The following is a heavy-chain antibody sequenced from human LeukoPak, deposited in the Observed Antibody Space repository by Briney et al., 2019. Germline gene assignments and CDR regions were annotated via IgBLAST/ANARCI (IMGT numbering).Heavy chain of an antibody. CDR2: IHRSGTA. Sequence: PSETLSLTCAFSGDAFSGGSASRIDCWSWVRQAAGKGLEWIAEIHRSGTAHYSPSLKSRVTISVDTFNEQISLTMTSVSAADTATYYCVAMPPFRFDPWGQGTLVIVSS. D-gene: IGHD2-2*01. V-gene: IGHV4-4*02. J-gene: IGHJ5*02. CDR1: GDAFSGGSASRIDC. CDR3: VAMPPFRFDP.